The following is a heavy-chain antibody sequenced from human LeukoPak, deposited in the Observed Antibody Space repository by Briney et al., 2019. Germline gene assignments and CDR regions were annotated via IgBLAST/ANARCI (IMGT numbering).Heavy chain of an antibody. CDR3: AVRSGTYPYYFDY. Sequence: PSQTLSLTCAVSGGSISSGGYSWSWIRQPPGKGLEWIGYIYHSGSTYYNPSLKSRVTISVDRSKNQFSLKLSSVTAADTAVYYCAVRSGTYPYYFDYWGQGTLVTVSS. V-gene: IGHV4-30-2*01. J-gene: IGHJ4*02. CDR2: IYHSGST. D-gene: IGHD1-26*01. CDR1: GGSISSGGYS.